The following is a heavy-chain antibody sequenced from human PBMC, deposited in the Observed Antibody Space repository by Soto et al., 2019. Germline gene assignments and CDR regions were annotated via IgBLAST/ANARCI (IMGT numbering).Heavy chain of an antibody. Sequence: PXXSLKISCKGSEYSFTSYWIGWVRQMPGXGLEWRGIIXPGDSVTRYRPSFQRQXXISADKSXXTAFLQSRSLKASDTAMYYCARHFQDDTVNIDYWGQGTLVTVSS. CDR2: IXPGDSVT. V-gene: IGHV5-51*01. CDR1: EYSFTSYW. J-gene: IGHJ4*02. CDR3: ARHFQDDTVNIDY. D-gene: IGHD4-17*01.